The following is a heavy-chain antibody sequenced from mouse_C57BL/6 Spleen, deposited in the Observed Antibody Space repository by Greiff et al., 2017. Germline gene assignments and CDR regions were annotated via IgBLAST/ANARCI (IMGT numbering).Heavy chain of an antibody. CDR3: ARGGGPPSAMDY. Sequence: EVKLMESGGGLVKPGGSLKLSCAASGFTFSSYAMSWVRQTPEKRLEWVATISDGGSYTYYPDNVKGRFTISRDNAKNNLYLQMSHLKSEDTAMYYCARGGGPPSAMDYWGQGTSVTVSS. V-gene: IGHV5-4*03. CDR1: GFTFSSYA. J-gene: IGHJ4*01. CDR2: ISDGGSYT.